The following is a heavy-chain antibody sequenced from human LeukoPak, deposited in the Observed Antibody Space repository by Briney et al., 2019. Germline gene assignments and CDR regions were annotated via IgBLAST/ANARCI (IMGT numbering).Heavy chain of an antibody. V-gene: IGHV3-7*01. CDR3: ARGNYHAMAV. CDR2: IKQAGSKR. Sequence: GGSLRLSCAVSGLTFSSPWMDWVRHAPGKGLEWVANIKQAGSKRNYVDSVKGRFTITRDNAKNSLYRQMSSLRAEDTAVYYCARGNYHAMAVWGQGTTVPVSS. J-gene: IGHJ6*02. CDR1: GLTFSSPW.